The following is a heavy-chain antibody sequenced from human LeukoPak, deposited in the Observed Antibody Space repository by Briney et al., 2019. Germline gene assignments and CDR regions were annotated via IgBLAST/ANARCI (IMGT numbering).Heavy chain of an antibody. V-gene: IGHV3-23*01. CDR2: ISGSGGST. CDR1: GFTFSSYA. CDR3: AKDRYQLPLLDY. J-gene: IGHJ4*02. Sequence: GGSLRLSCAASGFTFSSYAMSWVRQAPGKGLEWVSAISGSGGSTYYADSVKGRFTISRANSKNTLYLQMNSLRAEDTAVYYCAKDRYQLPLLDYWGQGTLVTVSS. D-gene: IGHD2-2*01.